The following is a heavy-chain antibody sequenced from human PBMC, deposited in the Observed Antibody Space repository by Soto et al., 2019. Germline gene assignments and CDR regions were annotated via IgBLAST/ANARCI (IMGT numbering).Heavy chain of an antibody. D-gene: IGHD4-4*01. CDR1: GGSFSGYY. Sequence: SETLSLTCAVYGGSFSGYYWSWIRQPPGKGLEWIGEINHSGSTNYNPSLKSRVTISVDPSKNQFSLKLSSVTAADTAVYYCARPDYSTAYFDYWGQGTLVTVSS. V-gene: IGHV4-34*01. J-gene: IGHJ4*02. CDR3: ARPDYSTAYFDY. CDR2: INHSGST.